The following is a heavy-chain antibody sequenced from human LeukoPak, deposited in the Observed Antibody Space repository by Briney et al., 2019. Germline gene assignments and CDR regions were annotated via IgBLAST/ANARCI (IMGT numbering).Heavy chain of an antibody. Sequence: SVKVSCKASGCTFTSYGISWVRQAPGQGLEWMGWFSAYNGNTNYAQKLQGRVTMTTDTSTSTAYMELRSLRSDDTAVYYCARAVRKYFDWLLHPGDAFDIWGQGTMVTVSS. V-gene: IGHV1-18*01. CDR1: GCTFTSYG. J-gene: IGHJ3*02. CDR2: FSAYNGNT. D-gene: IGHD3-9*01. CDR3: ARAVRKYFDWLLHPGDAFDI.